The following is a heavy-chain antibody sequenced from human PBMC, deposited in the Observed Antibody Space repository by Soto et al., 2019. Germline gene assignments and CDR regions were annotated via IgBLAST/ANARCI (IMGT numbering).Heavy chain of an antibody. Sequence: SGPTLVKPTQTLTLTCTFSGFSLSTSGVGVGWIRQPPGKALEWLALIYWDDDKRYSPSLKSRLTITKDTSKNQVVLTMTNMDPVDTATYYCARGYCSGGSCHDWFDPWGQGTLVTVSS. V-gene: IGHV2-5*02. CDR2: IYWDDDK. CDR3: ARGYCSGGSCHDWFDP. D-gene: IGHD2-15*01. CDR1: GFSLSTSGVG. J-gene: IGHJ5*02.